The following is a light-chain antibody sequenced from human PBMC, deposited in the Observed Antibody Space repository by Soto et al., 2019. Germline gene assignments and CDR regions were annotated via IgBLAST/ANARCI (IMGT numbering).Light chain of an antibody. V-gene: IGLV1-40*01. J-gene: IGLJ1*01. CDR1: RSNIRPVYD. Sequence: QSVPTQPPSGTGAPGQRVTIFCTGSRSNIRPVYDVHWYQQLPGTAPKLLIYGSTNRPSGVPDRFSGSKSGTSASLAITGLQAEDEADYYCQSYDSSMSGSVFGTGTKVTVL. CDR3: QSYDSSMSGSV. CDR2: GST.